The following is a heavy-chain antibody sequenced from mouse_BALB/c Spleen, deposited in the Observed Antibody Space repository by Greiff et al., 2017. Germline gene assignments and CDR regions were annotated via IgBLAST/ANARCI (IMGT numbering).Heavy chain of an antibody. J-gene: IGHJ2*01. CDR1: GYNFTSYW. Sequence: VQLQQPGAELVKPGTSVKLSCKASGYNFTSYWINWVKLRPGQGLEWIGDIYPGSGSTNYNEKFKSKATLTVDTSSSTAYMQLSSLASEDSALYCCARRRRRDYFDYWGQGTTLTVSS. V-gene: IGHV1-55*01. CDR2: IYPGSGST. D-gene: IGHD3-3*01. CDR3: ARRRRRDYFDY.